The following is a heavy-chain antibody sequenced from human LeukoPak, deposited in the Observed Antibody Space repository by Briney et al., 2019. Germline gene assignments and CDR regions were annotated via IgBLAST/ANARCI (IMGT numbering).Heavy chain of an antibody. V-gene: IGHV1-2*02. D-gene: IGHD4-17*01. CDR3: ARLKIMTTVTTPFDY. Sequence: ASEKVSCKASGYTFTGYYMHWVRQAPGQGLEWMGWINPNSGGTNYAQKFQGRVTMTRDTSISTAYMELSRLRSDDTAVYYCARLKIMTTVTTPFDYWGQGTLVTVSS. J-gene: IGHJ4*02. CDR2: INPNSGGT. CDR1: GYTFTGYY.